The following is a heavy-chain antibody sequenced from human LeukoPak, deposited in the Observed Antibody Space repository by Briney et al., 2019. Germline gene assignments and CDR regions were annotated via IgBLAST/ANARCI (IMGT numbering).Heavy chain of an antibody. J-gene: IGHJ4*02. CDR2: ISYDGSNK. V-gene: IGHV3-30*04. CDR1: GFTFSSYA. Sequence: GRSLRLSCAASGFTFSSYAMHWVRQAPGKGLEWVAVISYDGSNKYYADSVKGRFTISRDSSKNTLYLQMNSLRAEDTAVYYCAREGGRMATMGFDYWGQGTLVTVSS. CDR3: AREGGRMATMGFDY. D-gene: IGHD5-12*01.